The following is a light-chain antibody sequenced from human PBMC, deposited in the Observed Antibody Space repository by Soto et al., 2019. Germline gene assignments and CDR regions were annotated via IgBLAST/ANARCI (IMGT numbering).Light chain of an antibody. CDR1: SSDVGRYKY. Sequence: QSVLTQPASVSGSPGQSITISCTGTSSDVGRYKYVSWYQQHPGKVPKLMIYEVSSRPLGVSNRFSGSKSGNTASLTISGLQAEDEGDYYCCSYTTSNSGVFGGGTKVTVL. J-gene: IGLJ3*02. CDR2: EVS. V-gene: IGLV2-14*01. CDR3: CSYTTSNSGV.